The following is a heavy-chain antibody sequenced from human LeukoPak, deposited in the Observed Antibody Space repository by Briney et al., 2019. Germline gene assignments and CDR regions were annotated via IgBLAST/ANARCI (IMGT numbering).Heavy chain of an antibody. CDR3: VSRRSREKDV. D-gene: IGHD1-26*01. Sequence: PSETLSLTCAVYGGSFSGYYWSWIRQPPGKGLGWIGEINHSGSTNYNPSLKSRVTISVDTSKNQFSLKLSSVTAADTAVYYCVSRRSREKDVWGKGTTVTISS. J-gene: IGHJ6*04. V-gene: IGHV4-34*01. CDR1: GGSFSGYY. CDR2: INHSGST.